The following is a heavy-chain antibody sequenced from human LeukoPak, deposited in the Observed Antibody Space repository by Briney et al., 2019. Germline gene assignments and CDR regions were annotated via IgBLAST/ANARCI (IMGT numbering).Heavy chain of an antibody. CDR3: ARLADSSGYYLDY. CDR1: GYSFTSYW. D-gene: IGHD3-22*01. J-gene: IGHJ4*02. CDR2: IYPGDSDT. V-gene: IGHV5-51*01. Sequence: SGESLKISCKGSGYSFTSYWIGWVRPMPGKGLEWIGIIYPGDSDTRYSPSFQGQVTISADKSISTAYLQWSSLKASDSAMFYCARLADSSGYYLDYWGQGTLVTVSS.